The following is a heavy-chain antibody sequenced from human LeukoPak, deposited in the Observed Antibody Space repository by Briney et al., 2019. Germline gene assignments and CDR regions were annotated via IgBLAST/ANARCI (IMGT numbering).Heavy chain of an antibody. CDR3: ARSGGIAVAGDLDY. Sequence: SVKVSCKASGGTFSSYAISWVRQAPGQGLEWMGGIIPIFGTANYAQKFQGRVTITADKSTSTAYMELSSLRSEDTAVYYCARSGGIAVAGDLDYWGQGTLVTVSS. D-gene: IGHD6-19*01. CDR1: GGTFSSYA. J-gene: IGHJ4*02. V-gene: IGHV1-69*06. CDR2: IIPIFGTA.